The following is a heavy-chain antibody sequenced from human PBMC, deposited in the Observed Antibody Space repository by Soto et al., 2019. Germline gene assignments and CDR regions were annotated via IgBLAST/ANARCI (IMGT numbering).Heavy chain of an antibody. J-gene: IGHJ5*02. V-gene: IGHV4-39*01. CDR2: FYYSGST. D-gene: IGHD2-15*01. CDR3: ARHDYSKWVDP. Sequence: QLQLQESGPGLVKPSETLSLICTVSGASISSSHYYWGWIRQPPGRGLEWIGRFYYSGSTYYNPSLESRVTISSDTSKNQLSLKVTSVTAADTAVYYCARHDYSKWVDPWGQGTLVTVSS. CDR1: GASISSSHYY.